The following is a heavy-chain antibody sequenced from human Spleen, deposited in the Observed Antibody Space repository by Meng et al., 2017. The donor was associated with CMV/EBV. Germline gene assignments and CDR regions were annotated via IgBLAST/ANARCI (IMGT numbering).Heavy chain of an antibody. V-gene: IGHV1-2*02. CDR3: ASDPSHCSSTSCYGWFDL. CDR2: INPNSGGT. D-gene: IGHD2-2*01. J-gene: IGHJ5*02. Sequence: TFTDYDRHWMRQVPGQGREWMGWINPNSGGTNYAQKFQGRVTMTSDTSITTAYMQLIRLRSDDTAVYYCASDPSHCSSTSCYGWFDLWGQGTLVTVSS. CDR1: TFTDYD.